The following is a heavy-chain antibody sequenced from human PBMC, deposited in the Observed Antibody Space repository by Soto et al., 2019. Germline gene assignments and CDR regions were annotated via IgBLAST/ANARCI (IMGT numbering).Heavy chain of an antibody. CDR2: IYHSGST. V-gene: IGHV4-31*03. CDR1: GDSMSSGGYY. Sequence: SETLSLTCSVSGDSMSSGGYYWSWIRQQPGKGLEWIGYIYHSGSTYYNPSLKSRVSISVDTSKSQFSLRLTSVTAADTAVYYCARTGCSDYDFGYWGQGTQVTV. D-gene: IGHD5-12*01. CDR3: ARTGCSDYDFGY. J-gene: IGHJ4*02.